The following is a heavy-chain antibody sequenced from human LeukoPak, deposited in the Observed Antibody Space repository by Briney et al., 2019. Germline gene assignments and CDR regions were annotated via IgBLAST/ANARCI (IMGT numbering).Heavy chain of an antibody. CDR2: ISSSSSYI. CDR3: AREGYYHDSSGHPIDS. J-gene: IGHJ4*02. V-gene: IGHV3-21*01. CDR1: GFTFSSYS. Sequence: GGSLRLSCAASGFTFSSYSMNWVRQAPGKGLEWVSSISSSSSYIYYADSVKGRFTISRDNAKNSLYLQMNSLRAEDTAVYYCAREGYYHDSSGHPIDSWGQGTLVTVSS. D-gene: IGHD3-22*01.